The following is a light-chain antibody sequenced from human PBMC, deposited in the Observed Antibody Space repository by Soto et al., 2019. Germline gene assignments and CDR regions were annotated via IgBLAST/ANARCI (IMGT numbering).Light chain of an antibody. V-gene: IGKV3-20*01. CDR3: QQYGSSPRT. J-gene: IGKJ1*01. Sequence: EIVLTQSLATLSLSPGERATLSCRASQSVSSYLAWYQQKPGQAPRLLIYGASSRATGTPDRFSGSGSGTDFTLTINRLEPEDFALYYCQQYGSSPRTFGQGTKVDI. CDR1: QSVSSY. CDR2: GAS.